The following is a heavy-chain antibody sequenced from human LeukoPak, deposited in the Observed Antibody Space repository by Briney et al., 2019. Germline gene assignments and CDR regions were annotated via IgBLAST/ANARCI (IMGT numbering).Heavy chain of an antibody. Sequence: ASVKVSCKSSGYTFTIYYMHWVRQAPGQGLEWMGIINPSGGSTSYAQKFQGRVTMTRDMSTSTVYMELSSLRSEDTAVYYCARVITIFPDSSGYYDYWGQGTLVTVSS. J-gene: IGHJ4*02. CDR2: INPSGGST. D-gene: IGHD3-22*01. CDR3: ARVITIFPDSSGYYDY. CDR1: GYTFTIYY. V-gene: IGHV1-46*01.